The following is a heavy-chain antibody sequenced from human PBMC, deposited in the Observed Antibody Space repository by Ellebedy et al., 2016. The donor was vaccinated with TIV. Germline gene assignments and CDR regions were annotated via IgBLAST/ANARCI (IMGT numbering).Heavy chain of an antibody. CDR3: ARDQDIVGATDGFDY. V-gene: IGHV1-69*13. CDR1: GGTFSSYA. J-gene: IGHJ4*02. Sequence: AASVKVSCKASGGTFSSYAISWVRQAPGQGLEWMGGIIPIFGTANYAQKFQGRVTITADESTSTAYMELSRLRSDDTAVYYCARDQDIVGATDGFDYWGQGTLVTVSS. D-gene: IGHD1-26*01. CDR2: IIPIFGTA.